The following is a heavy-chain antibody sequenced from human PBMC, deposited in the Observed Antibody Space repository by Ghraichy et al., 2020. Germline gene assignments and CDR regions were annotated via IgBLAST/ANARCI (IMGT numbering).Heavy chain of an antibody. V-gene: IGHV4-59*01. CDR3: ARDVVPSATKYGLDV. J-gene: IGHJ6*02. D-gene: IGHD2-2*01. Sequence: SQTLSLTCTVSGGSISSYYWNWIRQPPGKGLEWIGYIYYSGSTNSNSSLKSRVTISVDPSQNQFSLKLSSVTAADTAVYYCARDVVPSATKYGLDVWGQGTTVTVSS. CDR2: IYYSGST. CDR1: GGSISSYY.